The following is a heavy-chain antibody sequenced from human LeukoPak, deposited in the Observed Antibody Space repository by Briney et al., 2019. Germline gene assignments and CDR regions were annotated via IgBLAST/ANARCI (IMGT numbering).Heavy chain of an antibody. CDR2: IYYSGST. D-gene: IGHD3-22*01. Sequence: SETLSLTCTVSGGSISGYYWSWIRQSPGEGLVWMGYIYYSGSTNYNPSLKSRVPISLDMSKNQFSLKLSSVTAADTALYYCARHFTYYYDSSGYPRDAFDIWGQGTVVTVSS. V-gene: IGHV4-59*08. J-gene: IGHJ3*02. CDR3: ARHFTYYYDSSGYPRDAFDI. CDR1: GGSISGYY.